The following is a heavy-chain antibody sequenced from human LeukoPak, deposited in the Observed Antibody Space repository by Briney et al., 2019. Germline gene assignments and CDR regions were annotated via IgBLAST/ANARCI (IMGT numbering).Heavy chain of an antibody. J-gene: IGHJ4*02. V-gene: IGHV4-34*01. CDR3: ARTVPRRSTVAPAHLDY. CDR1: GGSFSGYY. D-gene: IGHD4-11*01. CDR2: IDHGGSA. Sequence: SETLSLTCAVYGGSFSGYYWSWIRQPPGKGLEWLGEIDHGGSANYNPSLKSRVIISVDTSKNQFSLKLSSVTAADTAVYYCARTVPRRSTVAPAHLDYWGQGTLVTVSS.